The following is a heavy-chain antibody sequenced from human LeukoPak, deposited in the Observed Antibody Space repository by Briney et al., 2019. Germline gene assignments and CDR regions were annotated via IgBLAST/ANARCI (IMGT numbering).Heavy chain of an antibody. CDR3: ARDRGSYYPNWFDP. V-gene: IGHV4-39*07. CDR2: IHYSGNT. J-gene: IGHJ5*02. D-gene: IGHD1-26*01. CDR1: GDSISSSSYY. Sequence: SETLSLTCTVSGDSISSSSYYWGWIRQPPGKGLEWIGNIHYSGNTYYKSSLKSRVTISLDTSKNQFSLKLSSVTVADTAVYYCARDRGSYYPNWFDPWGQGTLVTVSS.